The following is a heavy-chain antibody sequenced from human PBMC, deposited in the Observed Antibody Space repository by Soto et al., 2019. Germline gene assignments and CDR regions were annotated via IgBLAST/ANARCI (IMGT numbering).Heavy chain of an antibody. V-gene: IGHV3-23*01. D-gene: IGHD2-2*01. CDR3: AKDRVVVPPASPYYYGMDV. Sequence: EMQLLESGGGLVQPGGSLRLSCAASEFTFSSYAMSWVRQAPGKGLEWVSVIRGSGGSTYYADSVKGRFTISRDNSKNTRYRQRNSLRVEDTAVYYCAKDRVVVPPASPYYYGMDVWGQGTTVTVSS. CDR2: IRGSGGST. J-gene: IGHJ6*01. CDR1: EFTFSSYA.